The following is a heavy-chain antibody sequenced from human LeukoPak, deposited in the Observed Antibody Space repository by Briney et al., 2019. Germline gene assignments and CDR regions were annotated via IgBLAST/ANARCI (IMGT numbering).Heavy chain of an antibody. Sequence: PGGSLRLSCAASGFTFSDYYMSWIRQAPGKGLEWVSYISSSGSTIYYADSVKGRFTISRDNAKNSLYLQMNSLRAEDTAVYYCARDRFCSSTSYYCYVEFDYWGQETLVTVSS. V-gene: IGHV3-11*01. D-gene: IGHD2-2*01. CDR1: GFTFSDYY. CDR2: ISSSGSTI. J-gene: IGHJ4*02. CDR3: ARDRFCSSTSYYCYVEFDY.